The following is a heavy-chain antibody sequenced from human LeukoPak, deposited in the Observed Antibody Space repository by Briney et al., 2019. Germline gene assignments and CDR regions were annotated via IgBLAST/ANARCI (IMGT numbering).Heavy chain of an antibody. CDR3: AGAGYSGSYYYYFDF. Sequence: GASVKVSCKASGYTFTGYYIHWVRQAPGQGLEWMGWINPNSGGTNYAQKFQGRVTMTRDTSISTVYMELSSLRSDDTAVYYCAGAGYSGSYYYYFDFWGQGTLVTVPS. J-gene: IGHJ4*02. CDR2: INPNSGGT. V-gene: IGHV1-2*02. D-gene: IGHD1-26*01. CDR1: GYTFTGYY.